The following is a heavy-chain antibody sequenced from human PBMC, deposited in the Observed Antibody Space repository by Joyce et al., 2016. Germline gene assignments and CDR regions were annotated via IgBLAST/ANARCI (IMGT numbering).Heavy chain of an antibody. CDR2: ISAYNGDT. CDR3: ARKPRDLAFDV. CDR1: GYTFTSYG. V-gene: IGHV1-18*01. Sequence: QVQLVQSGADVKKPGASVKVSCKASGYTFTSYGINWVRQAPGQGLELMAWISAYNGDTIYAQRLQGRLTLTTDASTSTAYMELRSLTSDDTAVYYCARKPRDLAFDVWGQGTLVTVSS. D-gene: IGHD1-14*01. J-gene: IGHJ4*02.